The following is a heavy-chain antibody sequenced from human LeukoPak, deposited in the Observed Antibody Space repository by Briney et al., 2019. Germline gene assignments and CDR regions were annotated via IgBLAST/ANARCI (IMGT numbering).Heavy chain of an antibody. CDR1: GLTFSSYG. CDR2: ISYDGSNK. J-gene: IGHJ4*02. CDR3: AKDLRLMITFGGVIGN. D-gene: IGHD3-16*02. V-gene: IGHV3-30*18. Sequence: PGRSLRLSCAASGLTFSSYGMHWVRQAPGKGLEWVAVISYDGSNKYYADSVKGRFTISRDNSKNTLYLQMNSLRAEDTAVYYCAKDLRLMITFGGVIGNWGQGTLVTVSS.